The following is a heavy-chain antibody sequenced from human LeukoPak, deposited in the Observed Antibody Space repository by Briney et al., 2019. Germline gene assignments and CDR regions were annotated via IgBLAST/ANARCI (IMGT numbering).Heavy chain of an antibody. CDR2: IHYSGST. J-gene: IGHJ4*02. V-gene: IGHV4-31*03. CDR3: AREGQKAFDY. CDR1: GGSISSGGYY. Sequence: PSETLSLTCTVSGGSISSGGYYWSWIRQHPGKGLEWIGYIHYSGSTYYNPSLKSRVTISVDTSKNQFSLKLSSVTAADTAVYYCAREGQKAFDYWGQGTLVTVSS.